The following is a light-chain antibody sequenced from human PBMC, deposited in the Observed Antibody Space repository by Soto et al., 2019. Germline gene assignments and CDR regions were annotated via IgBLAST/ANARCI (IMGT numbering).Light chain of an antibody. CDR2: AAS. Sequence: DIQMTQSPSSLSASVGDRVTITCRASQSISSYLNWYQQKPGKAPKLLIYAASSLHSGVPSRFSGSGSGTEFTLISSRLQPEDFSTYYCQQSYSTLGTFGQGTKLEIK. CDR3: QQSYSTLGT. V-gene: IGKV1-39*01. J-gene: IGKJ2*01. CDR1: QSISSY.